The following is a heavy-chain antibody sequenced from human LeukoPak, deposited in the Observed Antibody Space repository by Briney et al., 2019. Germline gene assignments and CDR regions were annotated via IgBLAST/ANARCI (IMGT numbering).Heavy chain of an antibody. CDR1: GGSISSYY. D-gene: IGHD5-18*01. CDR2: IYYSGST. CDR3: ARVSPEGYSYGFNFDY. Sequence: NTSETLSLTCTVSGGSISSYYWSWIRQPPGKGLEWIGYIYYSGSTNYNPSLKSRVTISVDTSKNQFSLKLSSVTAADTAVYYCARVSPEGYSYGFNFDYWGQGTLVTVSS. J-gene: IGHJ4*02. V-gene: IGHV4-59*01.